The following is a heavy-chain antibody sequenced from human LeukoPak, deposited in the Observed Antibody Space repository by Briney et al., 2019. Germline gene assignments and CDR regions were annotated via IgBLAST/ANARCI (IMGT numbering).Heavy chain of an antibody. J-gene: IGHJ3*02. CDR3: ASVGPRDAFDI. V-gene: IGHV3-21*01. CDR1: GFTFSSYS. Sequence: GGSLRLSCAVSGFTFSSYSMNWVRQAPGKGLEWVSSISSSSSYIYYADSVKGRFTISRDNAKNSLYLQMNSLRAEDTAVYYCASVGPRDAFDIWGQGTMVTVSS. CDR2: ISSSSSYI.